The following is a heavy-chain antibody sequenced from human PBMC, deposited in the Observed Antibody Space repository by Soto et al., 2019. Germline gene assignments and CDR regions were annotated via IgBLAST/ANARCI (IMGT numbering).Heavy chain of an antibody. Sequence: PSETLSLTCTVCGGCISSYERSGIRKHAGKGLEWIGLIYTSGSTNYNPSLKSRVTVSVDTSKNQFSLKLSSVTAADTAVYYCARSVGYCSSTSCYHYYYGMDVWGQGTTVTVSS. J-gene: IGHJ6*02. CDR2: IYTSGST. D-gene: IGHD2-2*01. V-gene: IGHV4-4*07. CDR1: GGCISSYE. CDR3: ARSVGYCSSTSCYHYYYGMDV.